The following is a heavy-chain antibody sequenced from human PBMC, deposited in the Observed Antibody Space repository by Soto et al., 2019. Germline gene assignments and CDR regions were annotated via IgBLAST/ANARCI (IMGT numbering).Heavy chain of an antibody. CDR3: ARDFDYFDS. CDR1: GYTFTSFY. Sequence: ASVKVSCKASGYTFTSFYMHWVRQAPGQGLEWMGLINPSGGSSSYAQEFQGRVSISMDTSKNQFSLDLDSVTPADTAVYFCARDFDYFDSWGQGTLVTVSS. D-gene: IGHD3-3*01. CDR2: INPSGGSS. J-gene: IGHJ4*02. V-gene: IGHV1-46*01.